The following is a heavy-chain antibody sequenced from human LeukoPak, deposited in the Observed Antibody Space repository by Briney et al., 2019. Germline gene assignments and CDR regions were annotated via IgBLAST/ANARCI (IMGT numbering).Heavy chain of an antibody. CDR1: GGSINSGANY. CDR3: ARHDSSGPYNAFDI. J-gene: IGHJ3*02. D-gene: IGHD3-22*01. V-gene: IGHV4-39*01. Sequence: SETLSLTCTVSGGSINSGANYWAWISQPPGKGLEWIGTIYYSGSTYYNPSLKSRVTISVDTSKNHFSLKLSSVTAEDTAVYYCARHDSSGPYNAFDIWGQGTMVTVSS. CDR2: IYYSGST.